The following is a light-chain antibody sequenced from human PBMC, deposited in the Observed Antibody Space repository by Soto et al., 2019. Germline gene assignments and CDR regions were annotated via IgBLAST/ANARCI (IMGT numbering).Light chain of an antibody. V-gene: IGLV2-14*01. J-gene: IGLJ2*01. CDR3: CSYTGSSTHVL. Sequence: QSVLTQPASVSESPGQSITISCTGTSSDIGTYNYVSWYQEHPGKAPKLLIYEVSIRPPGVSDRFSGSKSGNTASLTISGLQAEDEAYYYCCSYTGSSTHVLFGGGTKLTVL. CDR2: EVS. CDR1: SSDIGTYNY.